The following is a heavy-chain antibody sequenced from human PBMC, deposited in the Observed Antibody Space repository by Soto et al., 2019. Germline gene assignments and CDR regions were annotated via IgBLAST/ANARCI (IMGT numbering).Heavy chain of an antibody. D-gene: IGHD3-9*01. J-gene: IGHJ4*02. CDR1: GGSFSGYY. V-gene: IGHV4-34*01. Sequence: SETLSLTCAVYGGSFSGYYWSWIRQPPGKGLEWIGEINHSGSTNYNPSLKSRVTISVDTSKNQLSLKLSSVTAADTAVYYCAGSSDILTGYYPYFDYWGQGTLVTVSS. CDR2: INHSGST. CDR3: AGSSDILTGYYPYFDY.